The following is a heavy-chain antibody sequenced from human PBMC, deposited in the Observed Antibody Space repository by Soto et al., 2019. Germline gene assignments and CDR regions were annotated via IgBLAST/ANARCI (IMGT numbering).Heavy chain of an antibody. V-gene: IGHV3-74*01. D-gene: IGHD3-10*01. CDR2: INSDGSTA. J-gene: IGHJ4*02. CDR3: ARGIRNYYGSDF. Sequence: EVQLVESGGGLVQPGGSLRLSCEASGFTFSSYWMHWVRQSPGKGLEWVSRINSDGSTANYVDSVKGRFTISRDNARDTLYLYLQMNSLRAEDTAVYYCARGIRNYYGSDFWGQGTLVTVSS. CDR1: GFTFSSYW.